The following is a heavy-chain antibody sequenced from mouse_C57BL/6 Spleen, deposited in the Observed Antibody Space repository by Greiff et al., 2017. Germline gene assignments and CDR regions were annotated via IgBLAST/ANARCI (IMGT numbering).Heavy chain of an antibody. D-gene: IGHD1-1*01. CDR2: IYPGSGST. CDR1: GYTFTSYW. J-gene: IGHJ3*01. CDR3: AREYYGSSAWFAY. Sequence: QVQLQQSGAELVKPGASVKMSCKASGYTFTSYWITWVKQRPGQGLEWIGDIYPGSGSTNYNEKFKSKATLTVDTSSSTAYMQLSSLTSEDSAVYYCAREYYGSSAWFAYWGQGTLVTVSA. V-gene: IGHV1-55*01.